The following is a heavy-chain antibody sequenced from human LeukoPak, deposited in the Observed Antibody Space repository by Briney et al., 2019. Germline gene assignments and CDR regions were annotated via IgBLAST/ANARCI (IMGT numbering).Heavy chain of an antibody. J-gene: IGHJ4*02. V-gene: IGHV3-21*01. CDR2: ISSSSSYM. D-gene: IGHD1-26*01. Sequence: PGGSLRVSCAASGFTFSDYSMNWGRQASGKGLEWGSSISSSSSYMKYARSVRGRFTISRDNAKNSLYLHMSSLSAEDTAVYYCARLAGAGSSGFDYWGQGTLVTVSS. CDR3: ARLAGAGSSGFDY. CDR1: GFTFSDYS.